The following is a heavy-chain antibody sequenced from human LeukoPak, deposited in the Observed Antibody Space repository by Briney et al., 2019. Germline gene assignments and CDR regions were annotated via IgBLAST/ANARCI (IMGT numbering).Heavy chain of an antibody. Sequence: PGRSLRLSCAASGITFDDYAMHWVRQAPGKGLEWVSGISWNSDSIGYADSVKGRFTISRDNAKNSVYLQMNSLRPEDTALYYCAKDSQTGYCSGGSCYSAWFDSWGQGTLVTVSP. V-gene: IGHV3-9*01. J-gene: IGHJ5*01. D-gene: IGHD2-15*01. CDR2: ISWNSDSI. CDR3: AKDSQTGYCSGGSCYSAWFDS. CDR1: GITFDDYA.